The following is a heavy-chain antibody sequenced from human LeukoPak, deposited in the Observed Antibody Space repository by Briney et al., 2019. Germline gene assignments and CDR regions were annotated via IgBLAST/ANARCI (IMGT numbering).Heavy chain of an antibody. D-gene: IGHD2-2*01. J-gene: IGHJ6*03. Sequence: GGSLRLSCAASGFTFSDYYMSWIRQAPGKGLEWVSYISSSGSTIYYADSVKGRFTISRDNAKNSLYLQMNSLRAEDTAVYYCARRRGYCSSTSCLTHYYYMDVWGKGTTVTVSS. CDR2: ISSSGSTI. CDR1: GFTFSDYY. V-gene: IGHV3-11*01. CDR3: ARRRGYCSSTSCLTHYYYMDV.